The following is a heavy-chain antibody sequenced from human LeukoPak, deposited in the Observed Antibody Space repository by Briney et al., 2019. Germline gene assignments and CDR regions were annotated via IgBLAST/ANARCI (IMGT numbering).Heavy chain of an antibody. D-gene: IGHD2-15*01. CDR3: AREVLGSCSGGSCYEFDAFHI. V-gene: IGHV3-53*01. CDR1: GFTVSDNY. J-gene: IGHJ3*02. CDR2: LYASGTI. Sequence: GGSLRLSCAASGFTVSDNYMNWVRQAPGKGLEWVSVLYASGTIYYADSVKGRFTISRDNSKNTLYLQMNSLTAEDTAVYYCAREVLGSCSGGSCYEFDAFHIWGQGTMVTVSS.